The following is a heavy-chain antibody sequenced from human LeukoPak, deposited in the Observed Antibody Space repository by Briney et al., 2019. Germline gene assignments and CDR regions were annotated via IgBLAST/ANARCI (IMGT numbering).Heavy chain of an antibody. J-gene: IGHJ4*02. V-gene: IGHV3-30*02. CDR2: IRYDGSND. Sequence: GGSLRLSCAASGFTFSSYGMHWVRQAPGKGLELVAFIRYDGSNDYYADSVKGRFTISRDNSKSTLYLQMNSLRAEDTAVYYCAKDQGFYDSSGYQYYFDSWGQGTLVTVSS. CDR3: AKDQGFYDSSGYQYYFDS. D-gene: IGHD3-22*01. CDR1: GFTFSSYG.